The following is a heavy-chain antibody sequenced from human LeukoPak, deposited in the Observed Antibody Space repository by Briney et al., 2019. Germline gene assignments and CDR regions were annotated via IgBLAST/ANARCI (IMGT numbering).Heavy chain of an antibody. J-gene: IGHJ3*02. D-gene: IGHD3-22*01. CDR2: IYYSGST. CDR1: GGSISSYY. Sequence: PSETLSLTCTVSGGSISSYYWSWIRQPPGKGLEWIGYIYYSGSTNYNPSLKSRVTISVDTSKNQFSLKLSSVAAADTAVYYCARRRADKYYYDSSSQRAFDIWGQGTMVTVSS. CDR3: ARRRADKYYYDSSSQRAFDI. V-gene: IGHV4-59*01.